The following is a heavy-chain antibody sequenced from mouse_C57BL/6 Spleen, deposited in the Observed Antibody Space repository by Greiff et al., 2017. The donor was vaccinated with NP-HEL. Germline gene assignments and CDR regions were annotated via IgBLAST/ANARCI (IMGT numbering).Heavy chain of an antibody. CDR1: GFTFTDYY. J-gene: IGHJ3*01. D-gene: IGHD1-1*01. Sequence: EVMLVESGGGLVQPGGSLSLSCAASGFTFTDYYMSWVRQPPGKALEWLGFIRNKANGYTTAYSASVKGRFTISRDNSQSILYLQMNALRAEDSATYYCARYYYGSSYAWFAYWGQGTLVTVSA. V-gene: IGHV7-3*01. CDR2: IRNKANGYTT. CDR3: ARYYYGSSYAWFAY.